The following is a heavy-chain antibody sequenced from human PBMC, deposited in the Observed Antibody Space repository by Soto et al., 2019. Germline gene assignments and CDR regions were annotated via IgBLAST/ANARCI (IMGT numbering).Heavy chain of an antibody. CDR1: GGSTSSYY. D-gene: IGHD5-18*01. V-gene: IGHV4-59*01. CDR2: IYYSGST. CDR3: AGAPPGYSYGYLL. Sequence: TSETLSLTCTVSGGSTSSYYWSWIRQPPGKGLEWIGYIYYSGSTNYNPSLKSRVTISVDTSKNQFSLKLSSVTAADTAVYYCAGAPPGYSYGYLLWGQGTQVTVSS. J-gene: IGHJ4*02.